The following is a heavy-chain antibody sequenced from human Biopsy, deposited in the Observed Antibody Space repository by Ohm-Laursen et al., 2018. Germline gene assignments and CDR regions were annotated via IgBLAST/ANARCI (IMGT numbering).Heavy chain of an antibody. CDR1: GFTFRTYG. CDR3: AKDLSVYYYYGIDI. Sequence: SLRLSCTASGFTFRTYGMHWVRLAPGKGLEWVAVISYDQITKHYADSVRGRFTISRDNSKNTLYLQVNSLRAEDTAVYYCAKDLSVYYYYGIDIWGQGTTVTVSS. CDR2: ISYDQITK. J-gene: IGHJ6*02. D-gene: IGHD5/OR15-5a*01. V-gene: IGHV3-30*19.